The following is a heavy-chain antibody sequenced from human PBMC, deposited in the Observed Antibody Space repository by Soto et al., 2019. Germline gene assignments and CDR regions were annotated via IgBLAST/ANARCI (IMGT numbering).Heavy chain of an antibody. CDR3: ARGSGLSDYYYYGMDV. CDR1: GGTFSSYA. V-gene: IGHV1-69*01. Sequence: QVQLVQSGAEVKKPGSSVKVSCKASGGTFSSYAISWVRQAPGQGLEWMGGLIPIFGTANYAQKFQGRVTLTADESTSKAYMELSSLRSEDTAVYYCARGSGLSDYYYYGMDVWGQGTTVTVSS. CDR2: LIPIFGTA. J-gene: IGHJ6*02.